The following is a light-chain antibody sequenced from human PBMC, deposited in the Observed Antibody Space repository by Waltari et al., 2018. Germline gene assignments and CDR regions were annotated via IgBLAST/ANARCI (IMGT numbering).Light chain of an antibody. V-gene: IGLV2-23*01. CDR2: DDS. J-gene: IGLJ3*02. Sequence: QSALTQPAAVSGSPGQSVTIYCTRASSDIGRYDIVSWYQQHPGNAPKLVISDDSMRPSGATDRVSGAKSGETTSLTIFGLQFEDEAVDECGANGGKYVWVFGGGSRVTVL. CDR3: GANGGKYVWV. CDR1: SSDIGRYDI.